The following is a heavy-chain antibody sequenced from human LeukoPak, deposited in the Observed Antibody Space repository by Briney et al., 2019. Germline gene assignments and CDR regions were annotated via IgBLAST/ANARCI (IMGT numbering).Heavy chain of an antibody. D-gene: IGHD2-15*01. CDR2: ISGSGGST. CDR3: AKGIAPDYYYYGMDV. J-gene: IGHJ6*02. V-gene: IGHV3-23*01. Sequence: GGSLRLSCATSGFTFSSYAMSWVRQAPGKGLEWVSAISGSGGSTYYADSVKGRFTISRDNSKNTLYLQMNSLRAEDTAVYYCAKGIAPDYYYYGMDVWGQGTTVTVSS. CDR1: GFTFSSYA.